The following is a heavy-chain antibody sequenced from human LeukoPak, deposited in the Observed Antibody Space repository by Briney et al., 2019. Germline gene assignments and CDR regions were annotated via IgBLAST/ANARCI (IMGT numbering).Heavy chain of an antibody. V-gene: IGHV1-69*01. CDR2: IIPIFGTA. J-gene: IGHJ4*02. D-gene: IGHD6-19*01. CDR3: AREGGGMAVAGTFNSY. CDR1: GGTFSSYA. Sequence: VASVEVSCKASGGTFSSYAISWVRQAPGQGLEWMGGIIPIFGTANYAQKFQGRVTITADESTSTAYMELSSLRSEDTAVYYCAREGGGMAVAGTFNSYWGQGTLVTVSS.